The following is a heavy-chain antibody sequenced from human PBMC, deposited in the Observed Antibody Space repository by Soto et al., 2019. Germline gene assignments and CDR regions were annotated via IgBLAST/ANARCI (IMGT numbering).Heavy chain of an antibody. CDR2: IITIHGKA. CDR1: GGTFSSYT. J-gene: IGHJ4*02. V-gene: IGHV1-69*08. CDR3: ARGPGGPDGPGDY. Sequence: SVKVSCKASGGTFSSYTISWVRQAPGQGLEWMGRIITIHGKANYSQKFQVRVTITTDKYASTAYMELSSLRSDDTAVYYCARGPGGPDGPGDYWGQG. D-gene: IGHD2-15*01.